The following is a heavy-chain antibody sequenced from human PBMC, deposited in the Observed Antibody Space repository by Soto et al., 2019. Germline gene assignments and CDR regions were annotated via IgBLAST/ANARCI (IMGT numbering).Heavy chain of an antibody. CDR2: VFPGNSDT. CDR1: GYIFSNYW. V-gene: IGHV5-51*01. D-gene: IGHD1-20*01. Sequence: PGESLKISCEVSGYIFSNYWIGWVRQMPGKGLEWMAIVFPGNSDTIYSPSFRGQVTISADKSISTAYLQWNSLQASDTAIYYCARYNVYAMDVWGQGTTVTVSS. CDR3: ARYNVYAMDV. J-gene: IGHJ6*02.